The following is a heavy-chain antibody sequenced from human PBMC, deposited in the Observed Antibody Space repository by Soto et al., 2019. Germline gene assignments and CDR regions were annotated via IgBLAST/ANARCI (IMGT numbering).Heavy chain of an antibody. J-gene: IGHJ6*02. CDR2: TYQSGSA. CDR1: GGSITSGGYS. CDR3: ARDYYGMDV. Sequence: SETLSLTXTVPGGSITSGGYSWTWIRQSPGKGLEWIGYTYQSGSAYYNPSLKSRVTISVDRSKNQFSLNLTSVTAADTAVYYCARDYYGMDVWGQGTTVTVSS. V-gene: IGHV4-30-2*06.